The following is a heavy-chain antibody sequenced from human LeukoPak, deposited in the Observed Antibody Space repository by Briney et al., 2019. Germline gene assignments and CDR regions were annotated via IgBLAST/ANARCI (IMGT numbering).Heavy chain of an antibody. D-gene: IGHD3-22*01. CDR2: IRYDGSNK. J-gene: IGHJ4*02. Sequence: QPEGSLRLSCAASGFTFSSYGMHWVRQAPGKGLEWVAFIRYDGSNKYYAESVKGRLTISRDNSKNTLYLQMNSLRAEDTAVYYCAKDLREGYYDSSGTFDYWGQGTLVTVSS. CDR1: GFTFSSYG. V-gene: IGHV3-30*02. CDR3: AKDLREGYYDSSGTFDY.